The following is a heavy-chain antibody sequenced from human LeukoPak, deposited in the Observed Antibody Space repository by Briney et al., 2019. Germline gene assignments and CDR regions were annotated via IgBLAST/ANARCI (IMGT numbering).Heavy chain of an antibody. CDR3: ARDFSGASRIDY. CDR2: IALDAYRE. CDR1: GFTVSSYA. J-gene: IGHJ4*02. V-gene: IGHV3-30-3*01. D-gene: IGHD4/OR15-4a*01. Sequence: GGSLRLSCAASGFTVSSYAMDWVRQAPGKGLEWVAVIALDAYREYHADSVKGRFTISRDNSKNTLYLQMNSLRAEDTAVYYCARDFSGASRIDYWGQGTLVTVSS.